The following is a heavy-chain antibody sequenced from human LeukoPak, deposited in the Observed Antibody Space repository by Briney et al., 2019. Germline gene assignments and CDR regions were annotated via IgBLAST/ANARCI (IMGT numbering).Heavy chain of an antibody. CDR2: ISAYNGNT. CDR1: GYTFTSYG. J-gene: IGHJ4*02. V-gene: IGHV1-18*01. Sequence: GASVKVSCKASGYTFTSYGISWVRQAPGQGLEWMGWISAYNGNTNSAQKLQGRVTMTTDTSTTTAYMELTSLRSEDTAIYYCARDAAIYDRCGYYLLWWGQGTLVTVSS. D-gene: IGHD3-22*01. CDR3: ARDAAIYDRCGYYLLW.